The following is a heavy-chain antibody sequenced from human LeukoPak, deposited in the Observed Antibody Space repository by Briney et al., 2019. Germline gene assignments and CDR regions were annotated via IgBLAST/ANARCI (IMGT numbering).Heavy chain of an antibody. V-gene: IGHV3-23*01. CDR1: GFTFSSYA. D-gene: IGHD1-1*01. J-gene: IGHJ4*02. CDR2: ISGSGGST. Sequence: PGGSPRLSCAASGFTFSSYAMSWVRQAPGKGLEWVSAISGSGGSTYYADSVKGRFTISRDNSKNTLYLQMNSLRAEDTAVYYCAKRDWNDFDFDYWGQGTLVTVSS. CDR3: AKRDWNDFDFDY.